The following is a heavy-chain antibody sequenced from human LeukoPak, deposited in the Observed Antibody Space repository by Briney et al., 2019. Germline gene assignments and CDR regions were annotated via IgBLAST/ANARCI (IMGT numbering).Heavy chain of an antibody. CDR3: ARAFGGVIVDAFDI. CDR2: IIPIFGTA. V-gene: IGHV1-69*13. D-gene: IGHD3-16*02. CDR1: GGTFSSYA. Sequence: SVKVSCKASGGTFSSYAISWVRQAPGQGLEWMGGIIPIFGTANYAQKFQGRVTITADESTSTAYMELSSLRSEDTAVYYCARAFGGVIVDAFDIWGQGTMVTVSS. J-gene: IGHJ3*02.